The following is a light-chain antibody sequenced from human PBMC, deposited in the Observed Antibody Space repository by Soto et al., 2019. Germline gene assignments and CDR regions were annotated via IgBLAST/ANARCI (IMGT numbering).Light chain of an antibody. CDR3: SSFTSSGTWV. J-gene: IGLJ3*02. CDR1: SSDVGDYNY. Sequence: QSVLTQPASVSGSPGQSITISCTGTSSDVGDYNYVSWYQQHPGKAPKLMIYEVDNRPSGVSNRFSGSKSGNTASLTISGVQAEDEADYYCSSFTSSGTWVFGGGTQLTVL. V-gene: IGLV2-14*01. CDR2: EVD.